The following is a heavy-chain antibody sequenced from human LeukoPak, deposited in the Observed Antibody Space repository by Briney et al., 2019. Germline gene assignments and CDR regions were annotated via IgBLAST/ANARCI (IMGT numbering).Heavy chain of an antibody. CDR3: ARGTVATIYTSLRFDP. Sequence: SDTLSLTCTVSGGSISSYYWSWIRQPPGKGLEWIGYIYYSGSTNYNPSLKSRVTISVDTSKNQFSLKLSSVTAADTAVYYCARGTVATIYTSLRFDPWGQGTLVTVSS. CDR2: IYYSGST. V-gene: IGHV4-59*07. J-gene: IGHJ5*02. D-gene: IGHD5-12*01. CDR1: GGSISSYY.